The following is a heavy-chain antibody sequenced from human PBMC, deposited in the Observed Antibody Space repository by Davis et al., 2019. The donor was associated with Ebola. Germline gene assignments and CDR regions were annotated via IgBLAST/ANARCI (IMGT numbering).Heavy chain of an antibody. CDR3: ARRQYYYGSGTRYFDY. D-gene: IGHD3-10*01. J-gene: IGHJ4*02. Sequence: MPSETLSLTCAVYGGSFSGYYWSWIRQPPGKGLEWIGEINHSGSTNYNPSLKSRVTISVDTSKNQFSLKLSSVTAADTAVYYRARRQYYYGSGTRYFDYWGQGTLVTVSS. CDR1: GGSFSGYY. CDR2: INHSGST. V-gene: IGHV4-34*01.